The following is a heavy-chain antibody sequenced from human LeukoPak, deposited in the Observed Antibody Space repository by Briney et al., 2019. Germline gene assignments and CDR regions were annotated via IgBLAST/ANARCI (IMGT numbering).Heavy chain of an antibody. Sequence: PSETLSLTCAVYGGSFSGYYWSWIRQPPGKGLEWIGEINHSGSTNYNLSLKSRVTISVDTSKNQFSLKLSSVTAADTAVYYCARCSRKQRSYYGMDVWGQGTTVTVSS. V-gene: IGHV4-34*01. CDR2: INHSGST. J-gene: IGHJ6*02. CDR3: ARCSRKQRSYYGMDV. CDR1: GGSFSGYY. D-gene: IGHD1/OR15-1a*01.